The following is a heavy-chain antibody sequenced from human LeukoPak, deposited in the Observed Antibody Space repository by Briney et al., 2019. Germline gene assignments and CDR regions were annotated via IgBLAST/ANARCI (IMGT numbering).Heavy chain of an antibody. Sequence: GGSLRLSCAASGFSFSSYSMNGVRQAPGKGLEWVSYISSSGSTIYYADSVKGRFTISRDNAKNSLYLQMNSLRAEDTAVYYCARDARYCSSTSCHDAFDIWGKGTMVTVSS. V-gene: IGHV3-48*04. D-gene: IGHD2-2*01. J-gene: IGHJ3*02. CDR3: ARDARYCSSTSCHDAFDI. CDR2: ISSSGSTI. CDR1: GFSFSSYS.